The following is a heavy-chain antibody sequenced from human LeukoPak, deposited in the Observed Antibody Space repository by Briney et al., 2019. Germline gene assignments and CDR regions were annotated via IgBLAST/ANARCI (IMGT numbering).Heavy chain of an antibody. CDR2: INHSGST. CDR3: ARGVPFAFDP. V-gene: IGHV4-34*01. CDR1: GGSFSGYY. J-gene: IGHJ5*02. Sequence: PSETLSLTCAVYGGSFSGYYWSWIRQPPGKGLEWIGEINHSGSTNYNPSLKSRVTISVDTSKNQFSLKLSSVTAADTAVYYCARGVPFAFDPWGQGTLVTVSS.